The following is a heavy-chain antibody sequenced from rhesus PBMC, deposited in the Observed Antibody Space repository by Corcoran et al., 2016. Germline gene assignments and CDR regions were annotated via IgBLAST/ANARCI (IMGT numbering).Heavy chain of an antibody. V-gene: IGHV4-173*01. J-gene: IGHJ2*01. D-gene: IGHD6-13*01. Sequence: QLQLQESGPGLVKPSATLSLTCAVSGGSFSSNYWSWIRQPPGTALAWVGRISGSGGSTDYNPSLKSRVTISTDTSKNQFSLKLSSVTAADTAVYYCAREGTGGYSSWTSYWYFDIWGPGTPITISS. CDR2: ISGSGGST. CDR1: GGSFSSNY. CDR3: AREGTGGYSSWTSYWYFDI.